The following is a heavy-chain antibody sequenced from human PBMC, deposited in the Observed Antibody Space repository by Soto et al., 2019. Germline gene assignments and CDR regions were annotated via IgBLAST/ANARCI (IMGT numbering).Heavy chain of an antibody. CDR2: ISVGGGSI. V-gene: IGHV3-48*02. CDR3: VRDAQSACEV. Sequence: EVPLVESGGGLIQPRRSLRISCAASGFNFRNYAMNWVRQAPGKGLEWISYISVGGGSIFYAESVKGRFTISRDDVQNSLDLQMNTLGEEGTALYYCVRDAQSACEVWGPAPMVIVSS. J-gene: IGHJ3*01. CDR1: GFNFRNYA.